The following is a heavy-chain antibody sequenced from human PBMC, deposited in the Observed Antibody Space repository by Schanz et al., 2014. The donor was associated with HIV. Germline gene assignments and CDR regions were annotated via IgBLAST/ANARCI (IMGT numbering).Heavy chain of an antibody. V-gene: IGHV3-74*01. J-gene: IGHJ6*02. CDR3: ARDYRYLQEYHYGMDV. Sequence: EVQLVESGGALVQPGGSLRLSCVASGFTFSGYWMHWVRQAPGEGLVWVSRINSDGSSTTYADYVKGRFTISRDNAKNTLYLQMNSLRAEDTAVYYCARDYRYLQEYHYGMDVGGQGTTVSVS. CDR1: GFTFSGYW. CDR2: INSDGSST. D-gene: IGHD3-9*01.